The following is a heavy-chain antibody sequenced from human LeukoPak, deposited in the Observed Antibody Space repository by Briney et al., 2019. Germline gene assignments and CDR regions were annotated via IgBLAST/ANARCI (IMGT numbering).Heavy chain of an antibody. CDR2: ISAYNGNT. CDR1: GYTFTSYG. Sequence: ASVKVSCKASGYTFTSYGISWVRQAPGQGLEWMGWISAYNGNTNYAQKLQGRVTMTTDTSTSTAYMELRSLRSDDTAVYYCARGRRWLQLGWYFDYWGQGTLVTVSS. J-gene: IGHJ4*02. V-gene: IGHV1-18*01. CDR3: ARGRRWLQLGWYFDY. D-gene: IGHD5-24*01.